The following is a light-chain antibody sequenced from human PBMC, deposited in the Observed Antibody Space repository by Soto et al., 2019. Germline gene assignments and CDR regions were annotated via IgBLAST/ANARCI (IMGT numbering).Light chain of an antibody. CDR1: SSDVGGYDY. V-gene: IGLV2-11*01. CDR2: DVS. CDR3: CSYAGSYIFGV. Sequence: QSALTQPRSVSGSPGQSVTISCTGTSSDVGGYDYVSWYQQHPGKAPKLMIYDVSKRPSGVPDRFSGSKSGNTASLTSSGLQAEDEADYYCCSYAGSYIFGVFGGGTKLTVL. J-gene: IGLJ3*02.